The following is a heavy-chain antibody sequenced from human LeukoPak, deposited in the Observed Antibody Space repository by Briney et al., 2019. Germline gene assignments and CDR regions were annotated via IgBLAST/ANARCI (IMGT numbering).Heavy chain of an antibody. J-gene: IGHJ3*02. CDR2: IYPGDSDT. CDR3: ARRDGYGAYDI. V-gene: IGHV5-51*01. CDR1: GYSFTTYW. Sequence: GKSLKISCQGSGYSFTTYWIGWVRQMLGKGLEWMGIIYPGDSDTRYSPSFQGQVTISADKSISTAYLQWNSLKASDTAMYYCARRDGYGAYDIWGQGTMVTVSS. D-gene: IGHD5-24*01.